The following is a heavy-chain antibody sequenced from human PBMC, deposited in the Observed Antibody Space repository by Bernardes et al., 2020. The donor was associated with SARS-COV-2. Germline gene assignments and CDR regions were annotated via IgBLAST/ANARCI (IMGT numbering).Heavy chain of an antibody. CDR1: GYTFTPYY. J-gene: IGHJ4*02. CDR2: INPSRRIT. D-gene: IGHD1-26*01. Sequence: ASVKVSCKTSGYTFTPYYMHWVRQAPGQGLAWMGWINPSRRITNYAQKFQGRVTMTRDTSITTAYMELSGLKSADTAVYYCARGTVGTPDFWGQGTLVTVSS. V-gene: IGHV1-2*02. CDR3: ARGTVGTPDF.